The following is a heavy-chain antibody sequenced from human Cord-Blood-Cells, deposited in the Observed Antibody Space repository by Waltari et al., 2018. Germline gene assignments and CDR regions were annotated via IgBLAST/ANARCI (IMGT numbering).Heavy chain of an antibody. CDR1: GFTFDDYA. V-gene: IGHV3-9*01. CDR2: ISWNSGSI. CDR3: AKDNGVAGIDY. Sequence: EVQLVESGGGLVQPGRSLRLSCAASGFTFDDYAMHWVRQAPGKGLEWVSGISWNSGSIGYADSVKGRFTISRDNAKNSLYLQMNSLRAEDTALYYCAKDNGVAGIDYWGQGTLVTVSS. J-gene: IGHJ4*02. D-gene: IGHD6-19*01.